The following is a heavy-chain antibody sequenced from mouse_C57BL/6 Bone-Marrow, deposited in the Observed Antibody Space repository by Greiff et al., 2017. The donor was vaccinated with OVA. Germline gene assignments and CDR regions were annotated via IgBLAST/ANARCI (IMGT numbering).Heavy chain of an antibody. D-gene: IGHD2-2*01. CDR3: ARKEYGYDAWFAY. J-gene: IGHJ3*01. CDR2: INPNNGGT. CDR1: GYTFTDYY. Sequence: EVQLQQSGPELVKPGASVKISCKASGYTFTDYYMNWVKQSHGKSLEWIGDINPNNGGTSYNQKFKGKATLTVDKSSSTAYMELRSLTSEDSAVYYCARKEYGYDAWFAYWGQGTLVTVSA. V-gene: IGHV1-26*01.